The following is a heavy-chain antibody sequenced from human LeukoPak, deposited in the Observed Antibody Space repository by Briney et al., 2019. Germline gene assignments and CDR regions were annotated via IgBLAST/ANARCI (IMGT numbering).Heavy chain of an antibody. CDR1: GFTFSSYS. V-gene: IGHV3-21*01. J-gene: IGHJ3*02. Sequence: GSLRLSCAASGFTFSSYSIDWVRQAPGKGLEWVSSISSSSSYIYYADSVKGRFTISRDNAKNSLYLQMNSLRAEDTAVYYCARVGYSADAFDIWGQGTMVTVSS. D-gene: IGHD6-13*01. CDR3: ARVGYSADAFDI. CDR2: ISSSSSYI.